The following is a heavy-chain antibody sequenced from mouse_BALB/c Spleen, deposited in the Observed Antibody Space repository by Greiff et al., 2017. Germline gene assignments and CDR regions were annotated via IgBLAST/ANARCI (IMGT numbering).Heavy chain of an antibody. CDR3: ATYYYAFAY. V-gene: IGHV1-55*01. J-gene: IGHJ3*01. Sequence: QVQLQQPGAELVKPGTSVKLSCKASGYNFTSYWINWVKLRPGQGLEWIGDIYPGSGSTNYNEKFKSKATLTVDTSSSTAYMQLSSLASEDSALYYCATYYYAFAYWGQGTLVTVSA. CDR1: GYNFTSYW. D-gene: IGHD1-1*01. CDR2: IYPGSGST.